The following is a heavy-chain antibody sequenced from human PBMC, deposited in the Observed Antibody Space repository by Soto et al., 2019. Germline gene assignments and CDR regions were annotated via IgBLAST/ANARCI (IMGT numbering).Heavy chain of an antibody. D-gene: IGHD1-1*01. J-gene: IGHJ4*02. V-gene: IGHV3-9*01. CDR2: ISWNSGNI. CDR1: GFTFDDYA. CDR3: ATDASITTTYLAH. Sequence: EVQLVESGGDMVQPGRSLRLSCAASGFTFDDYAMHWVRQAPGKGLEWVSSISWNSGNIDYADSVKGRFTVSRDNAKNSLYLHMSSLRSEDTALYYCATDASITTTYLAHWGQGTLVTVSS.